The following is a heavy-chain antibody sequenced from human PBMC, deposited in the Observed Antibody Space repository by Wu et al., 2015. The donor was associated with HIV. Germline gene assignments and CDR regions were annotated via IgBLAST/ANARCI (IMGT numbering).Heavy chain of an antibody. CDR2: IIPMVGIA. V-gene: IGHV1-69*09. CDR1: GGSFKHYA. Sequence: QVQLVQSGAELKKPGASVKVSCKTSGGSFKHYAMNWVRQAPGQGLEWMGRIIPMVGIAKYAQTFQGRLTMTAEKSTNTAYMELSSLRSDDTAVYYCATERTLAITHFDYWDQGTLVIVSS. D-gene: IGHD1-1*01. CDR3: ATERTLAITHFDY. J-gene: IGHJ4*02.